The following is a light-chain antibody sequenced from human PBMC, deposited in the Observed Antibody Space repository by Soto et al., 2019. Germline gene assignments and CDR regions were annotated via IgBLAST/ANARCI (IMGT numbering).Light chain of an antibody. CDR2: GAS. V-gene: IGKV3-15*01. CDR3: QQYNNWPPEWT. Sequence: EIVMTQSPATLSVSPGERATLSCSASQSVGSNLAWYQQKPGQAPRLLIYGASTRATGIPGRFSGSGSGTEFTLNISSLQSEDFAVYCCQQYNNWPPEWTFGQGTKVEIK. J-gene: IGKJ1*01. CDR1: QSVGSN.